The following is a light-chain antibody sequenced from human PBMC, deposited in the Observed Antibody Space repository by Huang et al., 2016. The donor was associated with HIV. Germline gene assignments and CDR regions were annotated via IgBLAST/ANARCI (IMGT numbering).Light chain of an antibody. Sequence: DIQMTQSPSSLSASVGDRITITCQASQDMNNYLNWYQQKTGKAPKLLIYDASYLETGVPSRFSGSGSGTNFTFSISSLQPEDIATYYCQQYDNLPITFGQGTRLEIK. V-gene: IGKV1-33*01. CDR1: QDMNNY. J-gene: IGKJ5*01. CDR3: QQYDNLPIT. CDR2: DAS.